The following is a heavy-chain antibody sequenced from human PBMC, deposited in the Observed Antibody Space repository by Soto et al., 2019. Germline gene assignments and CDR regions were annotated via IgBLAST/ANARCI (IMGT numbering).Heavy chain of an antibody. CDR1: ESIFRGYG. D-gene: IGHD7-27*01. CDR2: IRFDGSNV. CDR3: ARDGIGATAFWGYLDY. Sequence: QVLLVESGGGVAQPGTSLRLSCASSESIFRGYGMHWIRQTPGKGLEWVAVIRFDGSNVHYAESVKGRFTISRDNSRHTLYLQMNSLTVEDTALYYCARDGIGATAFWGYLDYWGQGTLVTVSS. J-gene: IGHJ4*02. V-gene: IGHV3-33*01.